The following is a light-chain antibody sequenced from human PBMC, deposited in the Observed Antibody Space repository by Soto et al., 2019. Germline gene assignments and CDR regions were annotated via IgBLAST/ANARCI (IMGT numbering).Light chain of an antibody. CDR2: EGN. J-gene: IGLJ1*01. CDR3: CSYAGSSTLYV. V-gene: IGLV2-23*01. Sequence: QSVLTQPASVSGSPGQSITISCTGTSSDVGSHNLVSWYQQHPGKAPKLMIYEGNKRPSGVSNRFSGSKSGNTASLTISGLHAEDEADYYCCSYAGSSTLYVFGTGTKVTVL. CDR1: SSDVGSHNL.